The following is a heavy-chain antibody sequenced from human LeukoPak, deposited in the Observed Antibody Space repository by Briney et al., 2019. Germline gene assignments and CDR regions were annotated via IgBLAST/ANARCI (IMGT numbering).Heavy chain of an antibody. D-gene: IGHD3-9*01. CDR1: GGSISSSY. CDR2: IYYSGST. V-gene: IGHV4-59*01. CDR3: ARSYSNTGYYYHGMDV. J-gene: IGHJ6*02. Sequence: DPSETLSLTCTVSGGSISSSYWSWIRQPPGKGLEWIGYIYYSGSTSYNPSLKSRVTISLDTSKNQFSLRMSSVTAADTAVYYCARSYSNTGYYYHGMDVWGQGTPVTVSS.